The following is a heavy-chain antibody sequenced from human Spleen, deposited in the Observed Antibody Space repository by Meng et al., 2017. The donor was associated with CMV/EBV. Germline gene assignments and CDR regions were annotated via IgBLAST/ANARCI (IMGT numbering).Heavy chain of an antibody. D-gene: IGHD4-11*01. Sequence: GGSLRLSCAASGFTFDDYTMHWVRQAPGKGLEWVSLISWDGGSTYYADSVKGRFTISRDNSKKMLHLQMNSLRAEDTAVYYCAKDARLYSKYGSGYYGMDVWGQGTTVTVSS. J-gene: IGHJ6*02. V-gene: IGHV3-43*01. CDR1: GFTFDDYT. CDR3: AKDARLYSKYGSGYYGMDV. CDR2: ISWDGGST.